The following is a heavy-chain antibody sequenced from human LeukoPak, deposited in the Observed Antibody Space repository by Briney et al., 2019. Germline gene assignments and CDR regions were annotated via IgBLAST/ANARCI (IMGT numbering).Heavy chain of an antibody. Sequence: SQTLSLTCAISGDSVSSNSAAWNWIRQSPSRGLEWLGRTYYRSKWYNDYAVSVKSRITINPDTSKNQFSLQLNSVTPEDTAVYYCARGSLYGSPLYYYYGMDVWGQGTTVTVSS. CDR1: GDSVSSNSAA. V-gene: IGHV6-1*01. D-gene: IGHD3-10*01. J-gene: IGHJ6*02. CDR3: ARGSLYGSPLYYYYGMDV. CDR2: TYYRSKWYN.